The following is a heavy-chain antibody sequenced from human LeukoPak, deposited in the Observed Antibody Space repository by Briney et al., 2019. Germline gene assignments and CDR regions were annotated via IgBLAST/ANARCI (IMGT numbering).Heavy chain of an antibody. V-gene: IGHV1-46*01. CDR3: ARDTAPRGGQWPLDY. Sequence: GASVKVSCKAFGYTFTSNYMHWVRQAPGQGPGWMGVISPSGGSTTYAQKFQDRLTLTRDMSTSTDYLELRSLRSDDTAVYYCARDTAPRGGQWPLDYWGQGTLVTVSS. CDR2: ISPSGGST. J-gene: IGHJ4*02. CDR1: GYTFTSNY. D-gene: IGHD6-19*01.